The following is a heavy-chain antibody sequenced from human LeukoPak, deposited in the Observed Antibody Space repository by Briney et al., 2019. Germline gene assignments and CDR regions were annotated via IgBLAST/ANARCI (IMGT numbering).Heavy chain of an antibody. CDR3: GRTRITMVRGARYNWFDP. V-gene: IGHV5-51*01. D-gene: IGHD3-10*01. J-gene: IGHJ5*02. CDR1: GYSFTSYW. CDR2: IYPGDSDT. Sequence: GESLKISCKGSGYSFTSYWIGWVRQMPGKGLEWMGIIYPGDSDTRYSPSFQGQVTISADKSISTAYLQWSSLKASDTAMYYCGRTRITMVRGARYNWFDPWGQGTLVTVSS.